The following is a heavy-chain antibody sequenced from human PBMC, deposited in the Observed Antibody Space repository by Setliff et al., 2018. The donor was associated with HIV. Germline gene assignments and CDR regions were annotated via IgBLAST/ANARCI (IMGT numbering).Heavy chain of an antibody. CDR1: GDSISSGGHY. CDR3: ARKNRGAPAPFDY. Sequence: LSLTCSVSGDSISSGGHYWSWIRQSPGKGLEWIGEINHSGSTNYNPSLKSRVTISADTSKSQFSLNLSSVTAADTAVYYCARKNRGAPAPFDYWGQGTLVTVSS. D-gene: IGHD6-25*01. CDR2: INHSGST. J-gene: IGHJ4*02. V-gene: IGHV4-39*01.